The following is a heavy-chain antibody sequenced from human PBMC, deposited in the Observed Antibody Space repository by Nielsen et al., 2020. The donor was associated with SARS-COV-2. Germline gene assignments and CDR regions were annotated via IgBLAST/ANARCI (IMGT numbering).Heavy chain of an antibody. J-gene: IGHJ3*02. CDR1: GYTFTSYG. D-gene: IGHD1-26*01. Sequence: SVKVSCKASGYTFTSYGITWVRQAPGKGLEWMGGIIPKFATANYAEKFQGRITITADESTSTGYMELSSLTSEDTAVYYCARDSDIVGALGAFDIWGQGTMVTVSS. V-gene: IGHV1-69*13. CDR2: IIPKFATA. CDR3: ARDSDIVGALGAFDI.